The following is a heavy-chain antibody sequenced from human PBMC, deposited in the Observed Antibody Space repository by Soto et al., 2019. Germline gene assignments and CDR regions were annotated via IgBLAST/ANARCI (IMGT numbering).Heavy chain of an antibody. V-gene: IGHV4-4*02. CDR3: ASLGTTLTSFDS. D-gene: IGHD4-4*01. CDR1: GGFMYSSNW. J-gene: IGHJ4*02. Sequence: SETLSLTCAVSGGFMYSSNWWSWVRQPPGKGLEWIGQIFHSGAANYNLSLKSRVTISLDKSENQFSLKMSSVTAADTAVYYCASLGTTLTSFDSWGQGTLVTVSS. CDR2: IFHSGAA.